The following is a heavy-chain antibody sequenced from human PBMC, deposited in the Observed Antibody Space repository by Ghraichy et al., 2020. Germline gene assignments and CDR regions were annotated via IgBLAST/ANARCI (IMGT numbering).Heavy chain of an antibody. J-gene: IGHJ5*02. CDR1: GGSISSYY. CDR3: AREAGTAAGTPTVPFDP. Sequence: SETLSLTCTVSGGSISSYYWSWIRQPPGKGLEWIGYIYYSGSTNYNPSLKSRVTISVETSKNQFSLKLSSATAADTAVYYCAREAGTAAGTPTVPFDPWGQGTLVTVSS. V-gene: IGHV4-59*01. CDR2: IYYSGST. D-gene: IGHD6-13*01.